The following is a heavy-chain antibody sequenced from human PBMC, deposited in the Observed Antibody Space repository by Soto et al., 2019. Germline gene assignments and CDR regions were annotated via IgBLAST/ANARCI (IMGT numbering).Heavy chain of an antibody. CDR2: IWYDGSNK. V-gene: IGHV3-33*01. D-gene: IGHD4-17*01. Sequence: QVQLVESGGGVVQPGRSLRLSCAASGFTFSSYGMHWVRQAQGKGLEWVAVIWYDGSNKYYADSVKGRFTISRDNPKNTRYLQMNSLRAEDTAVYYCARERCAAWAYALYYYCGMDVWGQGTTVTVSS. J-gene: IGHJ6*02. CDR1: GFTFSSYG. CDR3: ARERCAAWAYALYYYCGMDV.